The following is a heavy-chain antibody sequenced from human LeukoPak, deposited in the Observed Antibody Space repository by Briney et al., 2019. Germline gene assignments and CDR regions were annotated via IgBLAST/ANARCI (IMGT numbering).Heavy chain of an antibody. CDR3: AKGSWDIVAVPAAIPNENNYGMDV. V-gene: IGHV3-23*01. Sequence: PGGSLRLSCAASGFTFSSYAMSWVRQAPGKGLEWVSAISGSGGSTYYADSVKGRFTISRDNSKNTLYLQMNSLRAEDTAVYYCAKGSWDIVAVPAAIPNENNYGMDVWGKGTTVTVSS. CDR2: ISGSGGST. D-gene: IGHD2-2*01. J-gene: IGHJ6*04. CDR1: GFTFSSYA.